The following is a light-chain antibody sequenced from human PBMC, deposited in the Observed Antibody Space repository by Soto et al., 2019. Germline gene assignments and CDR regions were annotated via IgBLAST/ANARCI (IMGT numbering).Light chain of an antibody. CDR2: TDN. V-gene: IGLV1-47*02. CDR3: AAWDDNLRGYWV. J-gene: IGLJ2*01. CDR1: TSNIGSNY. Sequence: QSVLTQPPSASGTPGQRVTISCSGSTSNIGSNYVYWYQHLPGTAPKLLIYTDNQRPSGVPDRFSGSKSGTSASLAISGLRSKDEADYFCAAWDDNLRGYWVFGGGTKLTVL.